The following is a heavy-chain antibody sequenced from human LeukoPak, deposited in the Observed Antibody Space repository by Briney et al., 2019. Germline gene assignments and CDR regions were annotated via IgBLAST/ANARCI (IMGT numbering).Heavy chain of an antibody. J-gene: IGHJ4*02. CDR3: ARDYDILTGCGGV. CDR1: GGTFSSYA. V-gene: IGHV1-69*05. CDR2: IIPIFGTA. D-gene: IGHD3-9*01. Sequence: ASVKVSCKASGGTFSSYAISWVRQAPGQGLEWMGRIIPIFGTANYAQKFQGRVTITTDESTSTAYMELSSLRSEDTAVYCCARDYDILTGCGGVWGQGTLVTVSS.